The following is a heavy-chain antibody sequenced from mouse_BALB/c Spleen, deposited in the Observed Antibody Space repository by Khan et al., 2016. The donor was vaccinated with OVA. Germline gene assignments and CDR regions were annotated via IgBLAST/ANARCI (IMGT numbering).Heavy chain of an antibody. CDR1: GYTFTSYG. J-gene: IGHJ4*01. Sequence: QIQLVQSGPELKKPGETVKISCKASGYTFTSYGMNWVKQSPGKALKWMGWINTYTGEPTYADDFKGRFAFSLETSASTAYLQINNLKNEDTATYFCARPPHFSDTLDHWGQGTSVTVSA. CDR2: INTYTGEP. V-gene: IGHV9-3-1*01. CDR3: ARPPHFSDTLDH.